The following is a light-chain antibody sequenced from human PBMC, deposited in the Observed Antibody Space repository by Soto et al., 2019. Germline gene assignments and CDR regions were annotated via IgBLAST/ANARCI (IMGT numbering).Light chain of an antibody. J-gene: IGKJ1*01. CDR3: LRYDNWPPT. V-gene: IGKV3-15*01. Sequence: EIVLSQSPATLSVSPGETATLSCRASQSVGSDLAWYQQKPGQSPRLLIHSTSTRATDIPARFSGSGFGTEFSLIISSLQSEDFALYFCLRYDNWPPTFGQGTKVDIK. CDR1: QSVGSD. CDR2: STS.